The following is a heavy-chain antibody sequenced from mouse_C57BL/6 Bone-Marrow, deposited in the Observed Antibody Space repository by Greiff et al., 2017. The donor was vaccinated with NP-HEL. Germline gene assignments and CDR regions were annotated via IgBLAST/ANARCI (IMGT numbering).Heavy chain of an antibody. Sequence: DVKLVESGGGLVQPGGSLKLSCAASGFTFSDYYMYWVRQTPEKRLEWVAYISNGGGSTYYPDTVKGRFTISRDNAKNTLYLQMSRLKSEDTAMYYCARHPPYYYGSSYEAMDYWGQGTSVTVSS. J-gene: IGHJ4*01. CDR2: ISNGGGST. CDR1: GFTFSDYY. CDR3: ARHPPYYYGSSYEAMDY. D-gene: IGHD1-1*01. V-gene: IGHV5-12*01.